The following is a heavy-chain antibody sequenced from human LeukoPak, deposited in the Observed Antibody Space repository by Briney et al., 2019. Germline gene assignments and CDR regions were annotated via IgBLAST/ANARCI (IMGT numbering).Heavy chain of an antibody. V-gene: IGHV4-39*01. J-gene: IGHJ4*02. D-gene: IGHD6-13*01. CDR1: GGSISSSSYY. Sequence: SETLSLTCTVSGGSISSSSYYWGWIRQPPGKGLEWIGSIYYSGSTYYNPSLKSRVTISVDTSKNQFSLKLRSVTAVDTAVYYCARRGAGAAAGTFIYWGQGTLVTVSS. CDR2: IYYSGST. CDR3: ARRGAGAAAGTFIY.